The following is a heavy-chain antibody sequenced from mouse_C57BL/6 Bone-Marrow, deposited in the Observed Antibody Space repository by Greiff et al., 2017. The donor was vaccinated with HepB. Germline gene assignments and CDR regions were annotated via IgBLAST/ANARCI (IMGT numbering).Heavy chain of an antibody. D-gene: IGHD1-1*01. Sequence: EVQVVESGGDLVKPGGSLKLSCAASGFTFSSYGMSWVRQTPDKRLEWVATISSGGSYTYYPDSVKGRFTISRDNAKNTLYLQMSSRKSEDTALYCGGNCYGGSYFDYWGQGTTLTVSS. CDR3: GNCYGGSYFDY. CDR2: ISSGGSYT. J-gene: IGHJ2*01. CDR1: GFTFSSYG. V-gene: IGHV5-6*01.